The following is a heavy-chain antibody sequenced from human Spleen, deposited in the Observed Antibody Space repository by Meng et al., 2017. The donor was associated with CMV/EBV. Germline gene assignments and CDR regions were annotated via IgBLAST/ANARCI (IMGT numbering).Heavy chain of an antibody. CDR1: GFTFDDYA. J-gene: IGHJ4*02. D-gene: IGHD2-2*01. CDR2: ISWNSGSI. CDR3: AKSLFGGVVGPLFDY. Sequence: GGSLRLSCAASGFTFDDYAMHWVRQAPGKGLEWVSGISWNSGSIRYADSVKGRFTISRDNAKNALYLQMNSLRPEDMALYYCAKSLFGGVVGPLFDYWGQGTLVTVSS. V-gene: IGHV3-9*03.